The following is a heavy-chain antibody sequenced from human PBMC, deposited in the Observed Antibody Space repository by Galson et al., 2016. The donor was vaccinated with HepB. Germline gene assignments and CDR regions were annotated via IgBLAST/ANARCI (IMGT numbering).Heavy chain of an antibody. J-gene: IGHJ6*02. CDR1: GDSTTNDY. V-gene: IGHV4-59*01. CDR2: VHFSGRT. Sequence: SETLSLTCTVSGDSTTNDYWSWIWIRQPPGKGLEWIGYVHFSGRTDYSPSLKSRVAISLDTSRHQFSLKVTSVTAADTAVYYCAREAGRLGDGQIDVWGQGTTVTVSS. CDR3: AREAGRLGDGQIDV. D-gene: IGHD3-16*01.